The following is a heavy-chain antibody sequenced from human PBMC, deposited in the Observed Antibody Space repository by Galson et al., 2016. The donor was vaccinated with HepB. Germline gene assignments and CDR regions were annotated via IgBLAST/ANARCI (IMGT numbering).Heavy chain of an antibody. CDR2: TYYRSQWYN. Sequence: CAISEDSVGSYSSAWDWIRQSPSKGLEWLGRTYYRSQWYNDYAVSVKSRIIIKADTSKNLFSLQLNSVTPEDTSMYYCARDRGSSQYFFDSWGQGTLVTVSS. J-gene: IGHJ4*02. CDR1: EDSVGSYSSA. CDR3: ARDRGSSQYFFDS. V-gene: IGHV6-1*01.